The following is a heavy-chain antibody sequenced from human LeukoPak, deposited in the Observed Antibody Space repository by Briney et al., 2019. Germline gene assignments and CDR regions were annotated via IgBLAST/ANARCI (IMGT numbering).Heavy chain of an antibody. Sequence: PSETLSLTCTVSGGSISSYYWSWIRQPPGKGLEWIGYIYYSGSTNYNPSLKSRVTISVDTSKNQFSLKLSSVTAADTAVYYCARAHKLNAFDIWGQGTMVTVSS. V-gene: IGHV4-59*01. CDR1: GGSISSYY. CDR3: ARAHKLNAFDI. J-gene: IGHJ3*02. CDR2: IYYSGST. D-gene: IGHD1-1*01.